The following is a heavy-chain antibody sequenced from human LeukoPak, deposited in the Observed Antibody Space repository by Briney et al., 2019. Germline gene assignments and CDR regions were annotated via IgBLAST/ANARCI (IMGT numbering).Heavy chain of an antibody. V-gene: IGHV3-30-3*01. CDR3: ARERIAVAGYNWFDP. CDR1: GFTFSSYA. J-gene: IGHJ5*02. CDR2: ISYDGSNK. Sequence: PGRSLRLSCAASGFTFSSYAMHWVRQAPGKGLEWVAVISYDGSNKYYADSVKGRFTISGDNSKNTLYLQMNSLRAEDTAVYYCARERIAVAGYNWFDPWGQGTLVTVSS. D-gene: IGHD6-19*01.